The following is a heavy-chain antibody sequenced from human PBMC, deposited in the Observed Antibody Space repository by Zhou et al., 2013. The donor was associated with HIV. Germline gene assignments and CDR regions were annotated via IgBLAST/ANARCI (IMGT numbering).Heavy chain of an antibody. CDR2: INPNSGGT. J-gene: IGHJ4*02. Sequence: QVQLVQSGAEVKKPGASVKVSCKASGYTFTRYYMHWVRQAPGQGLEWMGWINPNSGGTNYAQKFQGRVTMTRDTSISTAYMELSRLRSDDTAVYYCARARYYYGSGSYYPFDYWGQGTLVTVSS. CDR3: ARARYYYGSGSYYPFDY. V-gene: IGHV1-2*02. D-gene: IGHD3-10*01. CDR1: GYTFTRYY.